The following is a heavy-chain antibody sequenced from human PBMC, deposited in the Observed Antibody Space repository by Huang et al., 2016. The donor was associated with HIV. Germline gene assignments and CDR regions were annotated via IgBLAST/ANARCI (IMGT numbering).Heavy chain of an antibody. D-gene: IGHD3-22*01. J-gene: IGHJ3*02. CDR2: SSSDSVL. V-gene: IGHV3-48*01. Sequence: EVQLVESGGGLVQLGGSLRLSCAASGFTFTSYSVNWVRQGPGKGLEWISYSSSDSVLHYADSVKGRFTISRDNAKNSLYLQMNSLRAEDTAVYYCARGTVYYDSSGRGAFDIWGQGTMVTVSS. CDR3: ARGTVYYDSSGRGAFDI. CDR1: GFTFTSYS.